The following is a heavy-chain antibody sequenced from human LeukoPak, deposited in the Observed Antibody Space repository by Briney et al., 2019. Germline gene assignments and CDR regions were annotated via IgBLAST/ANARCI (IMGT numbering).Heavy chain of an antibody. V-gene: IGHV1-18*01. CDR3: ARADPLAAAANWFDP. CDR1: GYTFTSYG. D-gene: IGHD6-13*01. CDR2: ISAYNGNT. J-gene: IGHJ5*02. Sequence: GASVKVSCKASGYTFTSYGISWVRQAPGQGLEWMGWISAYNGNTNYAQKLQGRVTMTTDTSTSTAYMELRSLRSDDTAVYYCARADPLAAAANWFDPWGQGTLVTVSS.